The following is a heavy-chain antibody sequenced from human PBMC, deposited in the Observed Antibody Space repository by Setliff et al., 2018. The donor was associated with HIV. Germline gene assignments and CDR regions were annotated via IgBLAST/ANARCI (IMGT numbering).Heavy chain of an antibody. J-gene: IGHJ4*02. Sequence: SVKVSCKASGYTFTSFAMHWVRQAPGQGLEWMRRIIPNSGATNYAQKFQGRVTITADESTSTAYMELSSLRSEDTALYYCARHTAMVNYFDDWGQGTLVTVSS. CDR1: GYTFTSFA. CDR3: ARHTAMVNYFDD. CDR2: IIPNSGAT. D-gene: IGHD5-18*01. V-gene: IGHV1-69*13.